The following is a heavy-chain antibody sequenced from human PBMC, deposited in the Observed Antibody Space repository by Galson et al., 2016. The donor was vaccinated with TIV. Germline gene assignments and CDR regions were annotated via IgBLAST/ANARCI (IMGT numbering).Heavy chain of an antibody. J-gene: IGHJ5*02. CDR1: GFAVSYKH. V-gene: IGHV3-53*01. D-gene: IGHD1-1*01. CDR3: AREGRGAAYPNNLYH. Sequence: LRLSCAASGFAVSYKHMIWVRQTPGKGLEWVSLIYSSDTTSYADSVRGRFTISRDNSRNTLFLEMNSLRVEDTAIYYCAREGRGAAYPNNLYHWGQGTLV. CDR2: IYSSDTT.